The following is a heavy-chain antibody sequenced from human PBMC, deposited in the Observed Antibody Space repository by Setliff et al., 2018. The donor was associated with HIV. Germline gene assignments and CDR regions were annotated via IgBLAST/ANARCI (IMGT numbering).Heavy chain of an antibody. J-gene: IGHJ4*02. Sequence: ASVKVSCKASGYTFTSYAMHWVRQAPGQRLEWMGWINAGNGNTKYSQKFQGRVTITRDTSASTAYMELSSPRSEDTAVYYCARDGLYGGNSGMDYWGQGTLVTVSS. CDR1: GYTFTSYA. CDR2: INAGNGNT. D-gene: IGHD2-21*02. V-gene: IGHV1-3*01. CDR3: ARDGLYGGNSGMDY.